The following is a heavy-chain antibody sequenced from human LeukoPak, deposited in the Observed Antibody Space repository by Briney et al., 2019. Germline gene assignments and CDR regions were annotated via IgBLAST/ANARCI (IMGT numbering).Heavy chain of an antibody. D-gene: IGHD3-22*01. J-gene: IGHJ5*02. CDR3: ARARSPSSGYLLRDHNWFDP. CDR2: IIPIFGTA. V-gene: IGHV1-69*05. Sequence: SVKVSCKASGYTFTSYAISWVRQAPGQGLEWMGGIIPIFGTANYAQKVQGRVTITTDESTTTAYMELSSLRSEDTAVYYCARARSPSSGYLLRDHNWFDPWGQGTLVTVSS. CDR1: GYTFTSYA.